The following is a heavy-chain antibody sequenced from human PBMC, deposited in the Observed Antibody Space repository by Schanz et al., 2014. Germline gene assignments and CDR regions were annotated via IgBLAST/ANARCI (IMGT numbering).Heavy chain of an antibody. CDR3: ARAGYDADNWFDP. V-gene: IGHV3-48*01. CDR2: ITGTGTV. J-gene: IGHJ5*02. CDR1: GLTFTSAW. D-gene: IGHD2-2*01. Sequence: EVQLVESGGGLVKPGGSLRLSCATSGLTFTSAWMSWVRQAPGKGLEWISYITGTGTVMYADSVKGRFTISRDNAKNSLYLQMNSLRAEDTAVYYCARAGYDADNWFDPWGQGTLVTVSS.